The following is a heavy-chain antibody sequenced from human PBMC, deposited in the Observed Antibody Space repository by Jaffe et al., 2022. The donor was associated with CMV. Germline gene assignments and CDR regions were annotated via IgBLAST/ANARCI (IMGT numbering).Heavy chain of an antibody. Sequence: QVQLQESGPGLVKPSETLSLTCTVSGGSISSYYWSWIRQPPGKGLEWIGYIYYSGSTNYNPSLKSRVTISVDTSKNQFSLKLSSVTAADTAVYYCARHNGGSDYEWELQGYYYYYMDVWGKGTTVTVSS. CDR1: GGSISSYY. V-gene: IGHV4-59*08. J-gene: IGHJ6*03. D-gene: IGHD1-26*01. CDR2: IYYSGST. CDR3: ARHNGGSDYEWELQGYYYYYMDV.